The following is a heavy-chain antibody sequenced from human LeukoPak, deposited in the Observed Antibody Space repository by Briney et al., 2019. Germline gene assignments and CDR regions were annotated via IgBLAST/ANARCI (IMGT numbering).Heavy chain of an antibody. CDR3: ARLKGRTQWELLYAFDI. D-gene: IGHD1-26*01. V-gene: IGHV4-39*07. CDR2: IYYSGST. J-gene: IGHJ3*02. Sequence: SETLSLTCTVSGGSINSRGYLWGWIRQTPGKGLEWIGTIYYSGSTYYNPSLKSRVTISIDTYNHRFSLRLSSVTAADTAVYYCARLKGRTQWELLYAFDIWGQGTMVTVSS. CDR1: GGSINSRGYL.